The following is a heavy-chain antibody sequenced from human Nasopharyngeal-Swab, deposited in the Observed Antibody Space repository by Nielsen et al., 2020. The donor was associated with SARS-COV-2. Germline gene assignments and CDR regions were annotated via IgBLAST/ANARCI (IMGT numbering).Heavy chain of an antibody. J-gene: IGHJ3*02. CDR1: GGTFSSYA. Sequence: SVKVSCKASGGTFSSYAISWVRQAPGQGLEWMGRIIPILGIANYAQKFQGRVTITADKSTSTAYMELSSLRSDDTAVYYCARDTTVSSNAFDIWGQGTMVTVSS. D-gene: IGHD4-17*01. CDR2: IIPILGIA. CDR3: ARDTTVSSNAFDI. V-gene: IGHV1-69*04.